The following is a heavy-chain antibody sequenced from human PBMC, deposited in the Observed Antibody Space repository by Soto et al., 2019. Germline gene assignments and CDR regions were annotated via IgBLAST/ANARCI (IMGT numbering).Heavy chain of an antibody. CDR1: GFTFSNYW. V-gene: IGHV3-7*04. Sequence: EVQLVESGGGLVQPGGSLRLSCAASGFTFSNYWMSWVRQAPGKGLEWVANIKEDGSEEWYVDIVKGRFTISRDNAKNSLYLQMYSLRAEDTAVYYCARDHLGSCRGGYCNWAEYFDRWGQGTLVTVSS. CDR3: ARDHLGSCRGGYCNWAEYFDR. D-gene: IGHD2-21*01. J-gene: IGHJ4*02. CDR2: IKEDGSEE.